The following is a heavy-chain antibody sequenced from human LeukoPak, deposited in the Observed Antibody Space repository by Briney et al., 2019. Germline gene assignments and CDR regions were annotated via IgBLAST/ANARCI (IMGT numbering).Heavy chain of an antibody. Sequence: SQTLSLTCAVSSFSISSGSYSWPWIWQPPGKGLEWLGFIYHSGTTYYNPSLKSRVTISVDTSKNQFSLKLSSVTAADTAVYYCARDLPGYGGNSGGVYWGQGTLVTVSS. V-gene: IGHV4-30-2*01. CDR3: ARDLPGYGGNSGGVY. CDR2: IYHSGTT. CDR1: SFSISSGSYS. D-gene: IGHD4-23*01. J-gene: IGHJ4*02.